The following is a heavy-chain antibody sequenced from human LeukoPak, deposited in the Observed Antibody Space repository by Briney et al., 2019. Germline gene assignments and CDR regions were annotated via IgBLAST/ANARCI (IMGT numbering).Heavy chain of an antibody. Sequence: GGSLRLSCAASGSTFNSFAMNWVRQAPGKGLEWVSSISGSDGSSHYADFVEGRFTISRDNSKNTLHLQMNSLRAEDTAVYYCAKSLGVGGYTRYKGFDQWGQGTLVTVSS. CDR1: GSTFNSFA. CDR2: ISGSDGSS. V-gene: IGHV3-23*01. CDR3: AKSLGVGGYTRYKGFDQ. J-gene: IGHJ4*02. D-gene: IGHD3-16*02.